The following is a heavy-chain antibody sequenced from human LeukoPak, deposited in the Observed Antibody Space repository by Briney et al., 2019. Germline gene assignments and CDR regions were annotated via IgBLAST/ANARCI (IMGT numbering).Heavy chain of an antibody. CDR2: INPDSGST. CDR1: GYTFIDYY. CDR3: AKDITGDSDY. J-gene: IGHJ4*02. D-gene: IGHD7-27*01. Sequence: ASVKVSCKASGYTFIDYYMHWVRQAPGQGLRWMGRINPDSGSTNYVQNFQGRVTMTRDTSINTAYMELSSLRSDDTAVYFCAKDITGDSDYWGQGTLVTVSS. V-gene: IGHV1-2*06.